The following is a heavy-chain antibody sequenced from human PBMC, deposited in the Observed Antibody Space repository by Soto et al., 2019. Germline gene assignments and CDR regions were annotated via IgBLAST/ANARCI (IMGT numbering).Heavy chain of an antibody. D-gene: IGHD1-20*01. CDR3: ARQRYNWNDDAFDI. J-gene: IGHJ3*02. Sequence: QVQLQESGPGLVKPSETLSLTCTVSGGSISSYYWSWIRQPPGKGLEWIGYIYYSGSTNYNPSLKSRVTISVDTSKNQFSLKLSSVTAADTAVYYCARQRYNWNDDAFDIWGQGTMVTVSS. V-gene: IGHV4-59*08. CDR1: GGSISSYY. CDR2: IYYSGST.